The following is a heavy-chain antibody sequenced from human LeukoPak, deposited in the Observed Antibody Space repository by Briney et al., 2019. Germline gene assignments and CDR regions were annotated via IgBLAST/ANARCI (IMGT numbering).Heavy chain of an antibody. V-gene: IGHV3-48*04. J-gene: IGHJ4*02. CDR2: ISSSITTT. CDR3: ASNYDSRPYYFDY. CDR1: GFTFSRYP. D-gene: IGHD3-22*01. Sequence: GGSLRLSCAASGFTFSRYPMNWVRQAPGKGLEWVSYISSSITTTYYADSVKGRFTISRDNAKNSLYLQMNSLRVEDTAVYYCASNYDSRPYYFDYWGQGTLVTVSS.